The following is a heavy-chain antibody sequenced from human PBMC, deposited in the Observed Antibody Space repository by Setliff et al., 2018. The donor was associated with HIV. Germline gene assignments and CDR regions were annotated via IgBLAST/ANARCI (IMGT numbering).Heavy chain of an antibody. CDR2: VSTYNGHT. D-gene: IGHD1-26*01. CDR1: GYTFTTYG. CDR3: ARPLDSGSYPYDAFAF. Sequence: ASVKVSCKASGYTFTTYGINWVRQAPGQGLEWMGWVSTYNGHTNYPQHLQGRVTMTTNTSTGTAYLELRSLRSDDTAMYYCARPLDSGSYPYDAFAFWGRGTVVTVS. J-gene: IGHJ3*01. V-gene: IGHV1-18*04.